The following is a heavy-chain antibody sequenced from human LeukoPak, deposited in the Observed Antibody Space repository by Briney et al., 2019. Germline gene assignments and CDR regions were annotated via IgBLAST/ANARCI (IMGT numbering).Heavy chain of an antibody. D-gene: IGHD2-15*01. CDR3: ARCSGGSCYYDY. J-gene: IGHJ4*02. CDR1: GFTFSSYS. V-gene: IGHV3-21*01. CDR2: ISSSSSYI. Sequence: TGGSLRLSCAASGFTFSSYSMNWVRRAPGKGLEWVSSISSSSSYIYYADSVKGRFTISRDNAKNSLYLQMNSLRGEDTAVYYCARCSGGSCYYDYWGQGTLVTVSS.